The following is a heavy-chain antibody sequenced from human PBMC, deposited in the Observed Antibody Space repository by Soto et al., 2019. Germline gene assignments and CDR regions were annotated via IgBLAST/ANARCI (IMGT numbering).Heavy chain of an antibody. Sequence: EVQLLESGGGLVQPGGSLRLSCAASGFTFSSYAMSWVRQAPGKGLEWVSAISGSGGSTYYADSVKGRFTISRDNSKNTRYLQMNSLRAEDTAVYYCAKNGGGIERADYFDYWGQGTLVTVSS. CDR2: ISGSGGST. J-gene: IGHJ4*02. V-gene: IGHV3-23*01. D-gene: IGHD1-26*01. CDR3: AKNGGGIERADYFDY. CDR1: GFTFSSYA.